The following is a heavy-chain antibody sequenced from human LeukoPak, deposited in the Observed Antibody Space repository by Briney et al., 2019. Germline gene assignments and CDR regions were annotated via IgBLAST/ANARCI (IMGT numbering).Heavy chain of an antibody. CDR1: GYSFTSHW. D-gene: IGHD3-3*01. J-gene: IGHJ4*02. Sequence: GESLKISCKSSGYSFTSHWIGWVRQMPGKGLEWMGIIYPVDSETRYSPSCEGPVTISPGKCTSTAYLRWGSLKASDPAMYYCARGVDEFWSGYPYDYSGEGSLVSASS. CDR3: ARGVDEFWSGYPYDY. V-gene: IGHV5-51*01. CDR2: IYPVDSET.